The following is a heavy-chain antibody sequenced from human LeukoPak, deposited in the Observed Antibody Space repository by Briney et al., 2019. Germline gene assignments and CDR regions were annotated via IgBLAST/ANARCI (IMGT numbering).Heavy chain of an antibody. D-gene: IGHD3-10*01. J-gene: IGHJ4*02. V-gene: IGHV3-48*01. Sequence: PGGSLRLSCTASGFTFSSYSINRVRQAPGKGLEWVSYISISTSTIYYTDSVKGRFTISRDNAKNSLYLQMDSLRAEDTAVYYCAKDRGGFTHYFDFWGQGILVTVSS. CDR2: ISISTSTI. CDR1: GFTFSSYS. CDR3: AKDRGGFTHYFDF.